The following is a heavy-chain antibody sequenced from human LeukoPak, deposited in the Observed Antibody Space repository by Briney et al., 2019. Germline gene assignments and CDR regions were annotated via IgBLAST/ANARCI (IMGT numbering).Heavy chain of an antibody. V-gene: IGHV4-34*01. CDR2: INHSGST. D-gene: IGHD6-13*01. J-gene: IGHJ4*02. CDR1: GGSFSGYY. CDR3: ASSGSFRQQLIK. Sequence: SETLSLTCAVYGGSFSGYYWSWIRQPPGKGLEWIGEINHSGSTNYNPSLKSRVTISVDTSKNQFSLKLSSVTAADTAVYYCASSGSFRQQLIKWGQGTLVTVSS.